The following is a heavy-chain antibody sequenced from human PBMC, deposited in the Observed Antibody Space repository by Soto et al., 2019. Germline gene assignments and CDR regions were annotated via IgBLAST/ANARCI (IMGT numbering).Heavy chain of an antibody. CDR1: GYTFTSYG. Sequence: QVQLVQSGAEVKKPGASVKVSCKASGYTFTSYGISWVRQAPGQGLEWMGWISAYNGNTNYAQKLQGRVTMTTDTSXXTAYMELRSLRSDDTAVYYCARDKENYGGVDWFDPWGQGTLVTVSS. V-gene: IGHV1-18*01. J-gene: IGHJ5*02. CDR2: ISAYNGNT. CDR3: ARDKENYGGVDWFDP. D-gene: IGHD4-17*01.